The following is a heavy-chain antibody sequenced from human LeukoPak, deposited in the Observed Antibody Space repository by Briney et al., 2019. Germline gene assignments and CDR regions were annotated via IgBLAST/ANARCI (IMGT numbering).Heavy chain of an antibody. J-gene: IGHJ4*02. D-gene: IGHD2-2*01. CDR1: GFTFSTYA. Sequence: GRSLRLSCAASGFTFSTYAMHWVRQAPGKGLEWVAVISYDGSNKYYADSVKGRFTISRDNSKNTLYLQMNSLRAEDTAVYYCARANPRGVVPAAIMVYWGQGTLVTVSS. CDR3: ARANPRGVVPAAIMVY. V-gene: IGHV3-30-3*01. CDR2: ISYDGSNK.